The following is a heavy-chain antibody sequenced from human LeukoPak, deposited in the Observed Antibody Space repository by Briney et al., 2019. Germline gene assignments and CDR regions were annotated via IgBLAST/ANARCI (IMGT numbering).Heavy chain of an antibody. CDR1: GFTFDDYA. J-gene: IGHJ4*02. Sequence: PGRPLRLSCAASGFTFDDYAMHWVRHAPGKGLEWVSGISWNSGSIGYADSVKGRFTISRDNAKNSLYLQMNSLRAEDTALYYCAKDISGYWSAFDYWGQGTLVTVSS. CDR3: AKDISGYWSAFDY. CDR2: ISWNSGSI. V-gene: IGHV3-9*01. D-gene: IGHD3-22*01.